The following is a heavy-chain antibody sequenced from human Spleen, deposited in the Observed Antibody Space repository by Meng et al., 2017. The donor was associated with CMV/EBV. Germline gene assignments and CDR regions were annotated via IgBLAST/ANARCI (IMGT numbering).Heavy chain of an antibody. V-gene: IGHV4-38-2*02. D-gene: IGHD6-19*01. CDR2: IYHSGST. J-gene: IGHJ3*02. CDR1: GYSISSGYY. Sequence: SETLSLTCTVSGYSISSGYYWGWIRQPPGKGLEWIGSIYHSGSTYYNPSLKSRVTISVDTCKNQFSLKLSSVTAADTAVYYCALGGIAVAGTIAWDAFDIWGQGTMVTVSS. CDR3: ALGGIAVAGTIAWDAFDI.